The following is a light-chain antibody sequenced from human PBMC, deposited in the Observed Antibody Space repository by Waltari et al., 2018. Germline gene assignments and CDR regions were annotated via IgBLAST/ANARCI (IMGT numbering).Light chain of an antibody. J-gene: IGKJ1*01. V-gene: IGKV3-20*01. CDR2: DAS. CDR1: QSVGRA. CDR3: QHYVRIPVT. Sequence: VLTQSPGTLSLSPGERATLSCRASQSVGRALAWYQQKPGQAPRLLIYDASIRATGVPDRFSGSGSGTDVSLTISRLESGDVAVYYCQHYVRIPVTFGQGTKVE.